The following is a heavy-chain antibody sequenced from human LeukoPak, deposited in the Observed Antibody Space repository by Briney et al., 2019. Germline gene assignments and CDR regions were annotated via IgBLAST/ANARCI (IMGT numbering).Heavy chain of an antibody. Sequence: GGPLRLSCVVSGFTFSSYAMSWVRQAPGKGLEWVSGISGSGGSTYYADSVKGRVTISRDNSKNTLYLQMNSLRAGDTAVYYCAKDGQLRGQGTLVTVSS. CDR2: ISGSGGST. D-gene: IGHD5-24*01. V-gene: IGHV3-23*01. CDR3: AKDGQL. J-gene: IGHJ4*02. CDR1: GFTFSSYA.